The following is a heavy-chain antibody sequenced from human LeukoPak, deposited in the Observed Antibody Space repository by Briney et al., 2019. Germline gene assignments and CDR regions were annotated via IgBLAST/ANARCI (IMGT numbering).Heavy chain of an antibody. Sequence: GGSLRLSCAASGFTFSYYAMHWVRQAPGKGLEWVAVFSYDGRNKYYADSVKGRFTISRDISKNTVYLQVSSLRGEDTAVYHCARDTVTTAYYFEYWGQGTLVTVSS. CDR3: ARDTVTTAYYFEY. J-gene: IGHJ4*02. D-gene: IGHD4-17*01. V-gene: IGHV3-30*04. CDR2: FSYDGRNK. CDR1: GFTFSYYA.